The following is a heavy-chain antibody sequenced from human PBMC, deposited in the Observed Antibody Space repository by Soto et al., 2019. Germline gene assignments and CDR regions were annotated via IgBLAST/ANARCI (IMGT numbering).Heavy chain of an antibody. CDR3: ARDTLRRPPNCFGP. Sequence: QVHLVESGGGLVKPGGSLRLSCAASGFTFSDYYMSWIRQAPGKGLEWVSYISSSGSTIYYADSVKGRFTISRDNAKNALYLQMNCLRADDTAVYYCARDTLRRPPNCFGPCVNRSPVTVSS. J-gene: IGHJ5*02. CDR2: ISSSGSTI. V-gene: IGHV3-11*01. CDR1: GFTFSDYY.